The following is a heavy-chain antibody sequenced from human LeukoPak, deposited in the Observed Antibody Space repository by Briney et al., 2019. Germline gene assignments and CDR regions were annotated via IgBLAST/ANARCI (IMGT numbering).Heavy chain of an antibody. Sequence: SETLSLTCTVSGGSINSYYWRWLRQPPGKGLEWIGHMYYSGGTNYNTSLKSRVTISVDTSKNQFSLKLSSVTAADPAVYCCTRRCKDAYTLYCFDYWGQGTLVTVSS. CDR1: GGSINSYY. CDR2: MYYSGGT. CDR3: TRRCKDAYTLYCFDY. J-gene: IGHJ4*02. D-gene: IGHD5-24*01. V-gene: IGHV4-59*01.